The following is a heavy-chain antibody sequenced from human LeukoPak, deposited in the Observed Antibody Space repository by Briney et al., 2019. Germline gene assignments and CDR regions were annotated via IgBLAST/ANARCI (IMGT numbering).Heavy chain of an antibody. CDR2: INKKGGT. CDR3: AREHKSYGDYPYYFDS. D-gene: IGHD4-17*01. V-gene: IGHV4-30-4*01. CDR1: SDSISSGNYY. J-gene: IGHJ4*02. Sequence: SETLSLTCTVSSDSISSGNYYWSWIRQPAGKGLEFIGYINKKGGTFYNPPLKSRVSVSIDTSKNQFSLKLTSVTAADTAVYFCAREHKSYGDYPYYFDSWGQGTLVTVSS.